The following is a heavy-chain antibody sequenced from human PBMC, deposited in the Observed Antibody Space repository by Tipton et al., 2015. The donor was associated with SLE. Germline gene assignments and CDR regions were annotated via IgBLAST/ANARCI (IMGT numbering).Heavy chain of an antibody. CDR2: INYSGST. CDR3: ARGRELGRDDAFDI. D-gene: IGHD1-1*01. V-gene: IGHV4-34*01. Sequence: TLSLTCAVYGGSFSGYYWSWIRQPPGKGLEWIGEINYSGSTNYNPSLKSRVTISVDTSKNQFSLKLSSVTAADTAVYYCARGRELGRDDAFDIWGQGTMVTVSS. J-gene: IGHJ3*02. CDR1: GGSFSGYY.